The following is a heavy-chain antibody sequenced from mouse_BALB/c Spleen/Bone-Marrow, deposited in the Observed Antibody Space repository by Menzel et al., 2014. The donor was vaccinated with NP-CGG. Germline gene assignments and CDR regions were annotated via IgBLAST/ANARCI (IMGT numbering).Heavy chain of an antibody. CDR1: GFTFSSFG. CDR3: VRSDSSSVFFHY. D-gene: IGHD1-1*01. CDR2: ISSGSSTI. J-gene: IGHJ2*02. V-gene: IGHV5-17*02. Sequence: EVMLVESGGGLVQPGGSRKLSCAASGFTFSSFGMHWVRQAPEKGLEWVAYISSGSSTIYYADTVMGRFTISRDNPKNTLFLQMTSLRSEHAAIYYCVRSDSSSVFFHYWRQGPSRTVSS.